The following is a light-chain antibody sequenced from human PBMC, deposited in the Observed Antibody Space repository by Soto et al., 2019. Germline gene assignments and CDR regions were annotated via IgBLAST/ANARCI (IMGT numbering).Light chain of an antibody. J-gene: IGKJ1*01. CDR1: QSVSSSY. Sequence: EIVLTQSPGTLSLSPGERATLSCRASQSVSSSYLAWYQQKPGQAPRLLIYGVSSRATGIPDRFSGSGSGTDFTLTISSLEPEDFAVYYCQQYGSSGTFGQGTKVDIK. CDR2: GVS. CDR3: QQYGSSGT. V-gene: IGKV3-20*01.